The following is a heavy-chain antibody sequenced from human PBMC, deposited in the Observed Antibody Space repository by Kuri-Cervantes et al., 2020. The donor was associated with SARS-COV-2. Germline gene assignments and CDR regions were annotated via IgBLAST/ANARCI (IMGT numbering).Heavy chain of an antibody. Sequence: GESLKISCAASGFTFSSYAMHWVRQAPGKGLEWVAVISYDGSNKYYADSVKGRFTISRDNSKNTLYLQMNSLRAEDTAVYYCAREWATIFGVVYDYWGQGTRVTVSS. CDR1: GFTFSSYA. CDR3: AREWATIFGVVYDY. V-gene: IGHV3-30-3*01. J-gene: IGHJ4*02. CDR2: ISYDGSNK. D-gene: IGHD3-3*01.